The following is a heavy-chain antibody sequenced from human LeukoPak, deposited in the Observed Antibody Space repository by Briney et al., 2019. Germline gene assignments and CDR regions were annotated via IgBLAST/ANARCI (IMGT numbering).Heavy chain of an antibody. V-gene: IGHV3-7*01. CDR1: GFIFSRYW. CDR2: IKQDGGEK. CDR3: GRDQASGLPLGLIDY. Sequence: GGSLRLSCAASGFIFSRYWMSWVRQAPGKGPEWVANIKQDGGEKYYVESVKGRFTISRDNAKNSLYLQMNNLRAEDTAVYYCGRDQASGLPLGLIDYWGLGTPVTVSS. D-gene: IGHD1-26*01. J-gene: IGHJ4*02.